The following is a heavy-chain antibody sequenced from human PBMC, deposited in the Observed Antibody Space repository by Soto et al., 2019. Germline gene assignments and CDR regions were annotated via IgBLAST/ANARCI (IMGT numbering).Heavy chain of an antibody. V-gene: IGHV3-30-3*01. CDR2: ISYDGSNK. CDR1: GFTFSSYA. Sequence: QVQLVESGGGVVQPGRSLRLSCAASGFTFSSYAMHWVRQAPGKGLEWVAVISYDGSNKYYADSVKGRFTISRDNSKNTLYLQMNSLRAEDTAVYYCARDVEWSYLGVLGPYYYYGMDVWGQGTTVTVSS. J-gene: IGHJ6*02. CDR3: ARDVEWSYLGVLGPYYYYGMDV. D-gene: IGHD3-3*01.